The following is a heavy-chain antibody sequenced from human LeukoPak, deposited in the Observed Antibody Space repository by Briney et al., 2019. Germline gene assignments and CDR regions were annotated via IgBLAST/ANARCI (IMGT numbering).Heavy chain of an antibody. Sequence: ASVKVSCKASGYTFTSYDINWVRQATGQGREWMGWMNPNSGNTGYAQKFQGRVTMTRNTSISTAYMELSSLRSEDTAVYYCARDVHFSGGSYPVHYAFDIWGQGTMVTVSS. V-gene: IGHV1-8*01. CDR3: ARDVHFSGGSYPVHYAFDI. D-gene: IGHD1-26*01. CDR1: GYTFTSYD. J-gene: IGHJ3*02. CDR2: MNPNSGNT.